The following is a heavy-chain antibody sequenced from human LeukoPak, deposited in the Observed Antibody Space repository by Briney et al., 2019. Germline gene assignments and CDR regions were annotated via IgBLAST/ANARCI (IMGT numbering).Heavy chain of an antibody. D-gene: IGHD1-26*01. CDR3: ARGPPRAYRTDY. CDR2: ISYDGSNK. V-gene: IGHV3-30*03. J-gene: IGHJ4*02. CDR1: GFTFSSYG. Sequence: GGSLRLSCAASGFTFSSYGMHWVRQAPGKGLEWVAVISYDGSNKYYADSVKGRFTISRDNSKNTLYLQMNSLRAEDTAVYYCARGPPRAYRTDYWGQGTLVTVSS.